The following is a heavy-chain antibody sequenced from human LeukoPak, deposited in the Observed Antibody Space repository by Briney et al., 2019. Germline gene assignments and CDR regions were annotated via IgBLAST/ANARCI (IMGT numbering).Heavy chain of an antibody. J-gene: IGHJ5*02. D-gene: IGHD3-22*01. CDR3: ARVLSGSWDWFDP. CDR1: GFTFSSYG. CDR2: IRFDGRDK. Sequence: GGSLRLSCAASGFTFSSYGMNWVRQAPGKGLEWVAFIRFDGRDKYYADSVKGRFTISRDNSESTLDLQMNSLRVEDTAVYYCARVLSGSWDWFDPWGQGTLVTVSS. V-gene: IGHV3-30*02.